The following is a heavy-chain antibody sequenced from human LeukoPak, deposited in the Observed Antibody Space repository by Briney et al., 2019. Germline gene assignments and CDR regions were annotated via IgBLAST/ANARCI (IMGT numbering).Heavy chain of an antibody. Sequence: GGSLRLSCAASGFTFSGSAMHWVRQASGRGLEWVGRIRSKANSYATAYAASVKGRFTISRDDSKNTAYLQMNSLKTEDTAVYYCTRLSSGWSYYFDYWGQGALVTVSS. D-gene: IGHD6-19*01. CDR1: GFTFSGSA. J-gene: IGHJ4*02. CDR2: IRSKANSYAT. V-gene: IGHV3-73*01. CDR3: TRLSSGWSYYFDY.